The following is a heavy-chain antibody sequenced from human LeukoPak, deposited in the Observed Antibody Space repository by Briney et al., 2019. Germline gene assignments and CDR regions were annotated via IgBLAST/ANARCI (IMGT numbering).Heavy chain of an antibody. CDR1: GFTFSSYA. J-gene: IGHJ4*02. Sequence: GGSLRLSCAASGFTFSSYAMHWVRQAPGKGLEWVALISYDGSNEYYADSVKGRFTISKDNSKNTLYLQMNSLRIEDTAVYYCAKGSPGNSVIWGQGTLVTVSS. D-gene: IGHD1-7*01. V-gene: IGHV3-30*18. CDR3: AKGSPGNSVI. CDR2: ISYDGSNE.